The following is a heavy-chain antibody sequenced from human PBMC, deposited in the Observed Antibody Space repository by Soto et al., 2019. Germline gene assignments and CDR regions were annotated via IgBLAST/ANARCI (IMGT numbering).Heavy chain of an antibody. D-gene: IGHD2-15*01. V-gene: IGHV4-39*01. J-gene: IGHJ5*02. CDR2: IYYSGST. CDR3: ARTLGYCSGGSCYSGGSWFDP. Sequence: PSETMSLTSPVAGGTISSSSYYWGWISKPPGKGLEWIGSIYYSGSTYYNPSLKSRVTISVDTSKNQFSLKLSSVIAADTAVYYCARTLGYCSGGSCYSGGSWFDPWGQGTLVTVSS. CDR1: GGTISSSSYY.